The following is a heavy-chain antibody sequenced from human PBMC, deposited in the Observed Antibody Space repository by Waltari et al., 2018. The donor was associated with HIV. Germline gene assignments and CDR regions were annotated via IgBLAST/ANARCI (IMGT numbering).Heavy chain of an antibody. Sequence: QLQLQESGPGLVKPSETLSLTCTVSGGSISSSSSSWGWIRQPPGKGLEWIGSIYYSGSTYYNPSLKSRVTISVDTSKNQFSLKLSSVTAADTAVYYCARGWAPALFDPWGQGTLVTVSS. J-gene: IGHJ5*02. V-gene: IGHV4-39*07. CDR3: ARGWAPALFDP. CDR1: GGSISSSSSS. D-gene: IGHD1-26*01. CDR2: IYYSGST.